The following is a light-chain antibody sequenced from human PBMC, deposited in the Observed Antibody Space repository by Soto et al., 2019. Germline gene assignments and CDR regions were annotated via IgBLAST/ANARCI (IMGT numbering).Light chain of an antibody. J-gene: IGKJ1*01. Sequence: ENVLTQSPGTLSLSPGERATLSCRASQGVNRYYLAWYQQKPGQAPRLLISGTSTRATGIPDRFSGSGSGTDFTLSISRLEPEDFAVYYCQQYGGSTRTFGQGTKVEIK. CDR2: GTS. V-gene: IGKV3-20*01. CDR3: QQYGGSTRT. CDR1: QGVNRYY.